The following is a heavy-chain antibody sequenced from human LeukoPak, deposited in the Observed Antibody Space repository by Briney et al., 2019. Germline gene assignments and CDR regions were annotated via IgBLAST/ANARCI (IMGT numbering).Heavy chain of an antibody. V-gene: IGHV4-59*01. CDR2: IYYSGSA. Sequence: PSETLSLPCTVSGGSISRYYWSWIRQPPGKGLEWIGYIYYSGSANYNHSLKSRVTISVDTSKSQFSLKLSSVTAADTAVYYCAIYRYSSSWYYFGYWGQGTLVTVSS. D-gene: IGHD6-13*01. CDR3: AIYRYSSSWYYFGY. CDR1: GGSISRYY. J-gene: IGHJ4*02.